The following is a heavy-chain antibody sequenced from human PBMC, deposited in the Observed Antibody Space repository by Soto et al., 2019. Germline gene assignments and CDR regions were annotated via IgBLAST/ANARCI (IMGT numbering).Heavy chain of an antibody. D-gene: IGHD2-2*01. Sequence: GESLKISCAASGFTFSSYAMSWVRQAPGKGLEWVSAISGSGGSTYYADSVKGRFTISRANSKNTLYLQMNSLRAEDKAVYYCAKDKGGYCSSTSCSPMDVWGKGTTVTVSS. CDR1: GFTFSSYA. V-gene: IGHV3-23*01. CDR3: AKDKGGYCSSTSCSPMDV. J-gene: IGHJ6*03. CDR2: ISGSGGST.